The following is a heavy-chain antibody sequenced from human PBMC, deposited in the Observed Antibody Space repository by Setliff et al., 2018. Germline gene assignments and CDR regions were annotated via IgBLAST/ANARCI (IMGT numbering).Heavy chain of an antibody. V-gene: IGHV3-21*05. CDR2: ISSSSSYI. CDR1: GYIFSNDW. J-gene: IGHJ6*02. D-gene: IGHD2-21*02. CDR3: ARNWATAQHYYYGMDV. Sequence: GGSLRLSCAASGYIFSNDWMSWVRQAPGEGLEWVGLISSSSSYIYYADSVKGRFTISRDNSENTLYLQMNSLRAEDTAVYYCARNWATAQHYYYGMDVWGQGTTVTVSS.